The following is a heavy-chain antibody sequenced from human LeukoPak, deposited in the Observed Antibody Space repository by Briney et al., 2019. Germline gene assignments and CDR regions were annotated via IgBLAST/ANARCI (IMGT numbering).Heavy chain of an antibody. CDR3: ARDNGYFSVDY. D-gene: IGHD3-22*01. V-gene: IGHV3-7*01. Sequence: GGSLRLSCAASGFTFSSYWMTWARQAPGKGLEWVANIKQDESEKYYGDSVRGRFTISRDNAQNSLYLQMNSLRAEDTAVYYCARDNGYFSVDYWGQGTLVTVSS. CDR2: IKQDESEK. CDR1: GFTFSSYW. J-gene: IGHJ4*02.